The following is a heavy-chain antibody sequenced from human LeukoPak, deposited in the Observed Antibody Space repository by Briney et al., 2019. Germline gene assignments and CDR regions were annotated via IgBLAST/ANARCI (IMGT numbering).Heavy chain of an antibody. CDR3: VATMVRGVIIKDYYGMDV. D-gene: IGHD3-10*01. CDR1: GFTFSSYS. CDR2: ISSSSSYI. J-gene: IGHJ6*02. Sequence: KPGGSLRLSCAASGFTFSSYSMNWVRQAPGKGLEWVSSISSSSSYIYYADSVKGRFTISRDNAKNSLYLQMNSLRAEDTAVYYCVATMVRGVIIKDYYGMDVWGQGTTVTVSS. V-gene: IGHV3-21*01.